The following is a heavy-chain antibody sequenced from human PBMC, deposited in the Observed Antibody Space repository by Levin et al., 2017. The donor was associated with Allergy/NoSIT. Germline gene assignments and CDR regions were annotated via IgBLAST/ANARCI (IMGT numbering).Heavy chain of an antibody. CDR1: GFTFSNAW. D-gene: IGHD3-10*01. Sequence: KAGGSLRLSCAASGFTFSNAWMSWVRQAPGKGLEWVGRIKSKTDGGTTDYAAPVKGRFTISRDDSKNTLYLQMNILKTEDTAVYYCGDYGSGSDHYFDYWGQGTLVTVSS. J-gene: IGHJ4*02. V-gene: IGHV3-15*01. CDR2: IKSKTDGGTT. CDR3: GDYGSGSDHYFDY.